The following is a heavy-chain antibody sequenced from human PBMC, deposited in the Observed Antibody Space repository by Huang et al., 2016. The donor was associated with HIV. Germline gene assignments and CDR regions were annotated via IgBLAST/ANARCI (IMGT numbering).Heavy chain of an antibody. D-gene: IGHD3-3*01. V-gene: IGHV2-5*02. CDR2: IFWDDDK. Sequence: QITLKESGPTLVKPTQTLPLTCTFSGFSITTDGAGVGWIRQPPGKALVWLALIFWDDDKRYSPSLKNRLSITKDTSKNQVVLTMTNMDPVETATYFCAHRQTYDFWSGSFDSWGQGTLVTVSS. J-gene: IGHJ4*02. CDR1: GFSITTDGAG. CDR3: AHRQTYDFWSGSFDS.